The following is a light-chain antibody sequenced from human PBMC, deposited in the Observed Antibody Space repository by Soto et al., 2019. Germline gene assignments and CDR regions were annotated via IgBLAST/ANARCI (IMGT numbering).Light chain of an antibody. J-gene: IGKJ1*01. Sequence: DIVMTQSPDSLAVSLGERATINCKSSQSVLYSSNNTHYLAWYQQKPGQPPKLLIYWASTRESGVPDRFSGSGTGTDFTLTISSLQAEDVAVYYCQQYYSTPLTFGQGTKVEIK. V-gene: IGKV4-1*01. CDR2: WAS. CDR1: QSVLYSSNNTHY. CDR3: QQYYSTPLT.